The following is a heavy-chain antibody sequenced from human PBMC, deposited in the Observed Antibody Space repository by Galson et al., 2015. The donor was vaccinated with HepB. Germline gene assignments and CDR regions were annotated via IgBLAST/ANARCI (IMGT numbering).Heavy chain of an antibody. CDR1: GFIFGNYE. Sequence: SLRLSCAASGFIFGNYEIHWVRQAPGKGLEWVAVTSNDGSKKFYADSVKGRFTISRDSPRNTQFLQMNNLRAEDAAVYYCAKAGSPYDYSYGMDVWGQGTTVTVSS. CDR3: AKAGSPYDYSYGMDV. V-gene: IGHV3-30*18. J-gene: IGHJ6*02. CDR2: TSNDGSKK. D-gene: IGHD3-16*01.